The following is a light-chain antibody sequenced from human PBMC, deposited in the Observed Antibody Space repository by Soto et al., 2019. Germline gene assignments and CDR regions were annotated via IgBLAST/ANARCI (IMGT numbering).Light chain of an antibody. V-gene: IGKV3-20*01. CDR1: QSVSYS. CDR2: AAS. J-gene: IGKJ1*01. CDR3: QQYGSSPVT. Sequence: EIVLTQSPGTLSLSPGERATLSCRASQSVSYSLAWYQQKPGQAPSLLIYAASSRATGIPDRFSGSGSGADFTLTITRLEPEDFAVYYCQQYGSSPVTCGQGTKVEIK.